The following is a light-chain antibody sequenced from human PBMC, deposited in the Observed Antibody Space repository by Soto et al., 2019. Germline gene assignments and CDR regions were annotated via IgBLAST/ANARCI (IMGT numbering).Light chain of an antibody. V-gene: IGKV3-15*01. J-gene: IGKJ1*01. CDR1: QSVSSD. CDR3: QQYNNWPWT. Sequence: EIVMTQSPATLSVSPGARATLSCRASQSVSSDLAWYQQNPGQAPRLLIYGASTRATGIPARFSGSGSGTEFTLTISSLQSEDFAVYYCQQYNNWPWTFGQGTKVDIK. CDR2: GAS.